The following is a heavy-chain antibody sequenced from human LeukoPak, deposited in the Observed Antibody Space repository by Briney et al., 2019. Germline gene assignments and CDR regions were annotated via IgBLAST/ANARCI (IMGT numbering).Heavy chain of an antibody. CDR1: GFTFSSYA. V-gene: IGHV3-64D*06. CDR2: ISSSGSNT. D-gene: IGHD1-26*01. Sequence: GGSLILSCSASGFTFSSYAVHWVRQAPGKGLEYVSAISSSGSNTYYADSVKGRFTISRDNSKNTLYLQMSSLRPEDTAVYYCVKPASSGSYYSGSWFDPWGQGTLVTVSS. J-gene: IGHJ5*02. CDR3: VKPASSGSYYSGSWFDP.